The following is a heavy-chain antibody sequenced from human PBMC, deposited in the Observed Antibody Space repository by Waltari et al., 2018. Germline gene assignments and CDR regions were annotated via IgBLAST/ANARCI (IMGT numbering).Heavy chain of an antibody. CDR2: TSYDGSRN. J-gene: IGHJ4*02. CDR1: GFTLSSYY. V-gene: IGHV3-30*01. CDR3: VRAGLGLLDFVLDY. Sequence: QVQLVESGGGVVQPGRSRRLSCVACGFTLSSYYMHWVRQAPGKGIEWVAVTSYDGSRNYYADSVKGRFTISRDNSKNTLYLQMNSLTFEDTAVYYCVRAGLGLLDFVLDYWGQGTLVRVSS. D-gene: IGHD3-3*02.